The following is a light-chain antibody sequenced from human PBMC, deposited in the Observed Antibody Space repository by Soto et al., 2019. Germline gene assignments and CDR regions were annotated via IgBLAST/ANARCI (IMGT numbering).Light chain of an antibody. V-gene: IGLV2-14*01. CDR1: CSDVGGYRY. CDR3: DSYTSSSSYV. CDR2: DVS. Sequence: QSVLTQPASVSGSPGQSIAISCTGTCSDVGGYRYVSWYQQHPGKAPKLIIYDVSNRPSGVSDRFSGSKSGNTASLTISGLQSEDEADYYCDSYTSSSSYVFGTGTKVTVL. J-gene: IGLJ1*01.